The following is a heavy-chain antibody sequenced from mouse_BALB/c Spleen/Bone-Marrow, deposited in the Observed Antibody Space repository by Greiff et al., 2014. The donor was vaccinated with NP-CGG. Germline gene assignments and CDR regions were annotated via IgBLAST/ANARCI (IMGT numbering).Heavy chain of an antibody. D-gene: IGHD1-1*01. Sequence: QVQLQQPGAGLVRPGTSVKVSCKASGYAFTNYLIEWVKQRPGQGLEWIGVINPGSGGSNNNEKFKGKATLTADKSSSTAYMQLSSLTSDDSAVYFCARSTTVKDYFDYWGQGTTLTVSS. V-gene: IGHV1-54*01. CDR3: ARSTTVKDYFDY. CDR1: GYAFTNYL. CDR2: INPGSGGS. J-gene: IGHJ2*01.